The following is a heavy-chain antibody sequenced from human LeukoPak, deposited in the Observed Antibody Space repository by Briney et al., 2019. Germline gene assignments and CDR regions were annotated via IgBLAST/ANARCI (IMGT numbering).Heavy chain of an antibody. CDR3: ARGFFGGLIVDDAF. J-gene: IGHJ3*01. V-gene: IGHV4-61*01. D-gene: IGHD3-16*02. CDR1: GGSVSSGSYY. CDR2: IYYSGST. Sequence: SETLSLTCTVSGGSVSSGSYYWSWLRQPPGKGLEWIGYIYYSGSTNYTPSLKSRVTISVDTSKNQFSLKLSSVTAADTAVYYCARGFFGGLIVDDAFWGQGTMVTVSS.